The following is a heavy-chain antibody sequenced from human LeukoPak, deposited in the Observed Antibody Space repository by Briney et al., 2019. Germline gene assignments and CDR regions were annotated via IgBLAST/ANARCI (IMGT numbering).Heavy chain of an antibody. Sequence: GGSLRLSCTGSGFTFSSYAMNWVRQAPGKGLEWVANIKQDGSEKDYVDALKGRFTISRDNAKNSLYLQMNSLRAEDTAVYYCARWLELMRNFDWWGQGTLVTVSS. J-gene: IGHJ4*02. CDR2: IKQDGSEK. V-gene: IGHV3-7*01. CDR3: ARWLELMRNFDW. D-gene: IGHD5-24*01. CDR1: GFTFSSYA.